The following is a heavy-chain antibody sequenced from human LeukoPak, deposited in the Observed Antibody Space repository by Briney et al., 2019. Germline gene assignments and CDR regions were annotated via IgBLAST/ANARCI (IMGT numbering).Heavy chain of an antibody. D-gene: IGHD3-3*01. Sequence: GGSLRLSCAASGFTFSSYAMRWVSHAPGRGLEWVSTISGNGGSTYYADSVKDRLTISRDNPRNTLYVQMNSLRAEDTAVYYCAHDFWSGYSSSFDYWGQGTLVTVSS. CDR2: ISGNGGST. J-gene: IGHJ4*02. CDR1: GFTFSSYA. CDR3: AHDFWSGYSSSFDY. V-gene: IGHV3-23*01.